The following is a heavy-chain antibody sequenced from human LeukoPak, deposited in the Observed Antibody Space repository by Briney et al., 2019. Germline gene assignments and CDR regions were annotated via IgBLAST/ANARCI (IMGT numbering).Heavy chain of an antibody. V-gene: IGHV3-30*18. CDR1: GFTFSSYG. D-gene: IGHD6-13*01. J-gene: IGHJ4*02. CDR3: AKVAAAGSLHGY. CDR2: ISYDGNNK. Sequence: GRSLRLSCAASGFTFSSYGMHWVRQAPGKGLEWVAVISYDGNNKYYADSVKGRFTISRDNSKNTLYLQMNSLRAEDTAVYYCAKVAAAGSLHGYWGQGTLVTVSS.